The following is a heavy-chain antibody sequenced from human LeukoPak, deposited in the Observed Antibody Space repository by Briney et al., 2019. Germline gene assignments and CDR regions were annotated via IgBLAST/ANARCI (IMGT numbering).Heavy chain of an antibody. Sequence: PGGSLRLSCAASGFTFSSYGMSWVRQTPGKGLEWVSRVSASGGRTYYADSVKGRFTISRDNSKNTLYLQMNSLRAEDTAVYYCAKTGGILDGYWGQGTLVTVSS. CDR2: VSASGGRT. V-gene: IGHV3-23*01. J-gene: IGHJ4*02. D-gene: IGHD3-3*01. CDR3: AKTGGILDGY. CDR1: GFTFSSYG.